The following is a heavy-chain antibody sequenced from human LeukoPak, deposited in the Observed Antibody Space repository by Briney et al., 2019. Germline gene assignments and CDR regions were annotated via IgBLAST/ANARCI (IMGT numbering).Heavy chain of an antibody. CDR2: IIPIFGTA. D-gene: IGHD5-24*01. Sequence: GASVKVSCKASGGTFSSYAISWVRQAPGQGLEWMGGIIPIFGTANYAQKFQGRVTITADESTSTAYMELSSLRSEDTAVYYCARDGRIGMATIIPNTPNIFDYWGQGTLVTVSS. J-gene: IGHJ4*02. V-gene: IGHV1-69*01. CDR3: ARDGRIGMATIIPNTPNIFDY. CDR1: GGTFSSYA.